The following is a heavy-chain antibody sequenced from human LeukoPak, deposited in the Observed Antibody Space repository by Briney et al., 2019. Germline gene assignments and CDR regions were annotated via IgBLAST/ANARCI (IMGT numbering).Heavy chain of an antibody. Sequence: GGSLRLSCAASGFTSSSYSMNWVRQAPGKGLEWVSSISSSSSYIYYADSVKGRFTISRDNAKNSLYLQMNSLRGEDTAVYYCAKDPEASLGYFDYWGQGTLVIFSS. V-gene: IGHV3-21*01. D-gene: IGHD2-21*01. J-gene: IGHJ4*02. CDR2: ISSSSSYI. CDR1: GFTSSSYS. CDR3: AKDPEASLGYFDY.